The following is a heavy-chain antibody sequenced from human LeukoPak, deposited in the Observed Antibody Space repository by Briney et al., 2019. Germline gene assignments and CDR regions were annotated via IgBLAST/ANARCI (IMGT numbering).Heavy chain of an antibody. CDR1: GFTFSNAW. V-gene: IGHV3-15*01. Sequence: GGSLRLSCAASGFTFSNAWMSWVRQAPGKGLEWVGRIKSKTDGGTTDYAAPVKGRFTISRDDSKNTLYLQMNSLKTEDTAVYYCTTDLYHDILTGYYAFDYWGQGTLVTVSS. D-gene: IGHD3-9*01. CDR3: TTDLYHDILTGYYAFDY. CDR2: IKSKTDGGTT. J-gene: IGHJ4*02.